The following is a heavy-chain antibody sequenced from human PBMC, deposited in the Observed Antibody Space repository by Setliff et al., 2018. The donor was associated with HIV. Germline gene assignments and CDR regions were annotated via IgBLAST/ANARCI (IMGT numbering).Heavy chain of an antibody. Sequence: KTSETLSLTCTVSGGPINRISYYWGWIRQAPGRGLEWIGSIYNSGSTYYNPSLKSRIIISSDTSKNQISLRLTSVTAADTAVYFCARSLAGLMNYFDYWGQGMLVTVSS. CDR3: ARSLAGLMNYFDY. J-gene: IGHJ4*02. CDR1: GGPINRISYY. V-gene: IGHV4-39*01. CDR2: IYNSGST. D-gene: IGHD6-19*01.